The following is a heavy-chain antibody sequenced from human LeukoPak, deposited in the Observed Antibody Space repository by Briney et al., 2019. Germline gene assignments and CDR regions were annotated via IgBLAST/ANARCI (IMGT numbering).Heavy chain of an antibody. CDR1: GGTFSSYA. J-gene: IGHJ4*02. Sequence: ASVKVSCKASGGTFSSYAISWVRQAPGQGLEWMGIINPSGGSTSYAQKFQGRVTMTRDTSTSTVYMELSSLRSEDTAVYYCARAGVYDSSGYYWYWGQGTLVTVSS. D-gene: IGHD3-22*01. V-gene: IGHV1-46*01. CDR2: INPSGGST. CDR3: ARAGVYDSSGYYWY.